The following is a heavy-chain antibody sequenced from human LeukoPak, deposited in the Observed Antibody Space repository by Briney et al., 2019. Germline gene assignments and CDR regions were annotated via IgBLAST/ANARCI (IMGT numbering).Heavy chain of an antibody. D-gene: IGHD3-22*01. CDR1: GFTFDDYA. Sequence: PGGSLRLSCAASGFTFDDYAMHWVRQAPGKGLEWVSGISWNSGSIGYADSVKGRFTISRDNAKNSLYLQMNSLRAEDTALYYCAKGLAYYDSCFDYWGQGTLVTVSS. J-gene: IGHJ4*02. CDR3: AKGLAYYDSCFDY. CDR2: ISWNSGSI. V-gene: IGHV3-9*01.